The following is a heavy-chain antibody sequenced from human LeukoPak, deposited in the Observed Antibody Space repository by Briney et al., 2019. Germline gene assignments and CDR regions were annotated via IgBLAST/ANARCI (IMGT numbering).Heavy chain of an antibody. J-gene: IGHJ5*02. Sequence: PSETLSLTCTVSGGSISSYYWSWIRQPPGKGLEWIGYIYYSGSTNYNPSLKSRVTISVDTSKNQFSLKLNSVTAADTAVYYCAREVVVAPGWFDPWGQGTLVTVSS. V-gene: IGHV4-59*01. CDR1: GGSISSYY. CDR3: AREVVVAPGWFDP. D-gene: IGHD2-15*01. CDR2: IYYSGST.